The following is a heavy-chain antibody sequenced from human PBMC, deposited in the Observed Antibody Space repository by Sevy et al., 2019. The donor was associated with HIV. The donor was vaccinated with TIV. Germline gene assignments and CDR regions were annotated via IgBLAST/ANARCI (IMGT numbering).Heavy chain of an antibody. Sequence: GGSLRLSCVASGFIFSDYWMTWVRQAPGKGLEWVDNIKQDGNEKYYMDSAKGRFTISRDNAKNSVYLQVNSLRAEDTAVYYCAREAVAGRSGPWKADYYYAGMDVWGQGTTVTVSS. CDR1: GFIFSDYW. CDR3: AREAVAGRSGPWKADYYYAGMDV. CDR2: IKQDGNEK. V-gene: IGHV3-7*01. D-gene: IGHD6-19*01. J-gene: IGHJ6*02.